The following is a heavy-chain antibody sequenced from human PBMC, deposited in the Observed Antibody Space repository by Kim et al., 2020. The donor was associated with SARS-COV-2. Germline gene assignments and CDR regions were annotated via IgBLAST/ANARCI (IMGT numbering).Heavy chain of an antibody. Sequence: GGSLRLSCEGSGFIFRNYALHWVRQAPGKGLEWVAVIFFDGRDKDYADSVKGRFTISRDDSRSTLYLQMSSLRAEDTAVYYCMRESGEKDYYAGMDLWGQGTAVTVSS. CDR2: IFFDGRDK. D-gene: IGHD1-26*01. CDR3: MRESGEKDYYAGMDL. CDR1: GFIFRNYA. V-gene: IGHV3-30*04. J-gene: IGHJ6*02.